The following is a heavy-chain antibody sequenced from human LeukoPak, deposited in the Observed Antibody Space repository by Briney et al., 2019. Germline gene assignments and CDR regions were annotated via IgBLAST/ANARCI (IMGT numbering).Heavy chain of an antibody. Sequence: GESLKIFCKASGYIFTNYWIGWVRQLPGKGLEWMGIIYPRDSDTRYSPSFQGQVTVPADKSISTAYLQWSTLEASDTAMYYCARRQYSGYDFDFWGQGTLVTVSS. J-gene: IGHJ4*02. D-gene: IGHD5-12*01. CDR3: ARRQYSGYDFDF. CDR2: IYPRDSDT. V-gene: IGHV5-51*01. CDR1: GYIFTNYW.